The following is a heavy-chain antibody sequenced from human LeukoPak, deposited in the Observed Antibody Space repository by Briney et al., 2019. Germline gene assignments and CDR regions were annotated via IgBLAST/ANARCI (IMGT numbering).Heavy chain of an antibody. CDR1: GGSIGSYY. CDR3: ARSRDGYNLDY. Sequence: PSETLSLTCNVSGGSIGSYYWTWIRQPPGQGLEWIGYIYNSGSTNYNPSLKSRVTISVDTSKNQVSLKLSSVTAADTAVYYCARSRDGYNLDYWGQGTLVTVSS. D-gene: IGHD5-24*01. CDR2: IYNSGST. V-gene: IGHV4-59*01. J-gene: IGHJ4*02.